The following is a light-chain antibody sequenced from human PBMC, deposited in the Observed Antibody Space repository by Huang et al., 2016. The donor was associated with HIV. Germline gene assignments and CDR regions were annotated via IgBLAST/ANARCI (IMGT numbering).Light chain of an antibody. CDR2: DAS. Sequence: IQLTQSPSSLSASIGDRVTITCRASQGISTSLAWYQQKPGKAPNLLIFDASSLRSGGPSRFSGSRSGTVFTLSISSLQTEDFATYFCQQLRSYPLTFGGGTKVEIK. CDR3: QQLRSYPLT. V-gene: IGKV1-9*01. CDR1: QGISTS. J-gene: IGKJ4*01.